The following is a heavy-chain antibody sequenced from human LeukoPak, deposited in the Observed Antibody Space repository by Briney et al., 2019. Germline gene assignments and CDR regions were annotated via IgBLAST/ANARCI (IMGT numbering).Heavy chain of an antibody. D-gene: IGHD4-17*01. CDR1: GFTFSTYG. Sequence: PGGSRRLSCAASGFTFSTYGMHWVRQAPGKGLEWVAFIRYDESNKYYADSVKGRFTISRDNSKNTLYLQMISLRAEDTAVYYCAKSEAKVTPAGTKVIWRQGTMVTVS. V-gene: IGHV3-30*02. CDR2: IRYDESNK. J-gene: IGHJ3*02. CDR3: AKSEAKVTPAGTKVI.